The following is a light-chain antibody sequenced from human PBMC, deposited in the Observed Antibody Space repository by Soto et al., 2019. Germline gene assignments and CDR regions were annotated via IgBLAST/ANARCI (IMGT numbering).Light chain of an antibody. CDR1: QSVSSN. J-gene: IGKJ2*01. V-gene: IGKV3-15*01. Sequence: EIVMTQSPATLSVSPGERATLSCRASQSVSSNLAWFQQNPGQAPSLLIYGASTRATGIPARFSGSGSGTDFTLTISSLQSEDFAVYYCQQYDNWPPYTFGQGTKLEIK. CDR2: GAS. CDR3: QQYDNWPPYT.